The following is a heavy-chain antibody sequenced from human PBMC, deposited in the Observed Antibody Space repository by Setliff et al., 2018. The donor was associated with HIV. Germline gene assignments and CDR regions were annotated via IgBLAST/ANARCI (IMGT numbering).Heavy chain of an antibody. CDR3: ASDISSDDGYNRLHYFDY. V-gene: IGHV4-4*07. J-gene: IGHJ4*02. CDR1: GGSISSYY. CDR2: IYTSGST. D-gene: IGHD5-12*01. Sequence: TSETLSLTCTVSGGSISSYYWSWIRQPAGKGLEWIGRIYTSGSTNYNPSLKSRVTMSVDTSKNQFSLKLSSVTAADTAVYYCASDISSDDGYNRLHYFDYWGQGTLVTVSS.